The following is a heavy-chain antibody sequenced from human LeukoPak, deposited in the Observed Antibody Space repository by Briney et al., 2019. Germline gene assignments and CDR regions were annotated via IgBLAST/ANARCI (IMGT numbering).Heavy chain of an antibody. D-gene: IGHD3-22*01. J-gene: IGHJ4*02. V-gene: IGHV1-24*01. CDR2: FDPGDGKT. CDR3: ATNYYDRSGYLVEGDY. Sequence: GASVKVSCKVSGYPLTELSMHWVRQAPGKGLEWLGSFDPGDGKTIYAQKFQGRVTMTADTSTDTAYMELSSLRSEDTAVYYCATNYYDRSGYLVEGDYWGQGTLVTVSS. CDR1: GYPLTELS.